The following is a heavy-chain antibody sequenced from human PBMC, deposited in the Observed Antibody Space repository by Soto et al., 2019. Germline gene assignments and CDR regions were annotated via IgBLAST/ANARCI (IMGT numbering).Heavy chain of an antibody. V-gene: IGHV3-43*01. Sequence: EVQLVESGGVVVQPGGSLRLSCDASGFIFDDCSMHWVRQAPGKGLEWVSLIGRDGINTYYADSVKGRFTISRDNSKNCLYLQMNSLTTEDTALYYCAKECGDASWASYDSWGQGTLVTVSS. CDR3: AKECGDASWASYDS. CDR1: GFIFDDCS. J-gene: IGHJ4*02. D-gene: IGHD2-2*01. CDR2: IGRDGINT.